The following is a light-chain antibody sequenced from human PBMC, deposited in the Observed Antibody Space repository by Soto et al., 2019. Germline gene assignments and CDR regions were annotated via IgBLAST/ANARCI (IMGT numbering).Light chain of an antibody. CDR2: KVS. J-gene: IGKJ3*01. CDR3: RQGTHWPLT. V-gene: IGKV2-30*01. CDR1: QSLVYSDGNTY. Sequence: DVVMTQSPLSLPVTLGQPASISCRSSQSLVYSDGNTYLSWFQQRPGQSPRRLIYKVSKRDSGAPDRFSGSGSGTDFTLKIRRVAAEDVGVYYCRQGTHWPLTFYPGTNVDI.